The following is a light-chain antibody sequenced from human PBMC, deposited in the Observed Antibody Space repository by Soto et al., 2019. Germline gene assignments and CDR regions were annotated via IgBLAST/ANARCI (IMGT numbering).Light chain of an antibody. CDR1: QSVSNN. CDR3: QQYNNWLT. CDR2: GAS. J-gene: IGKJ1*01. Sequence: EIVMTQSPATLSVSPGERATLSCRASQSVSNNLAWYQKKPGQAPRLLIYGASTRATGIPARFSGSGSGTEFTLTISILQSEYFAVYYCQQYNNWLTFGQGTKVEIK. V-gene: IGKV3-15*01.